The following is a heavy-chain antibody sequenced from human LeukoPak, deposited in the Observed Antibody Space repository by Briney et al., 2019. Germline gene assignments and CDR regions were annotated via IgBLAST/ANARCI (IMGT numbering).Heavy chain of an antibody. J-gene: IGHJ4*02. CDR1: GGSFSGYY. D-gene: IGHD3-22*01. V-gene: IGHV4-34*01. CDR2: INHSGST. Sequence: KPSETLSLTCAVYGGSFSGYYWSWIRQPPGKGLEWIGEINHSGSTNYNPSLKSRVTISVDTSKNQFSLKLSSVTAADTAVYYCARGRRRSDSSGYYYGSFDYWGQGTLVTVSS. CDR3: ARGRRRSDSSGYYYGSFDY.